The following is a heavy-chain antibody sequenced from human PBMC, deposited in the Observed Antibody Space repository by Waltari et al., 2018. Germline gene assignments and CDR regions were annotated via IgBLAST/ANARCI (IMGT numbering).Heavy chain of an antibody. CDR3: ATYNLGFIYYRGLDV. CDR2: ITKTGDDT. V-gene: IGHV3-23*01. D-gene: IGHD1-1*01. CDR1: GFRFSDFA. Sequence: EVQLLESGGGLVQPGGSLRLSCEASGFRFSDFAMSWVRQAPGGGLEWVAAITKTGDDTYYADSVRGRLTVSRDNSKNTLYVHMNSLRAEDAAVYYCATYNLGFIYYRGLDVWGQGTTVTVSS. J-gene: IGHJ6*02.